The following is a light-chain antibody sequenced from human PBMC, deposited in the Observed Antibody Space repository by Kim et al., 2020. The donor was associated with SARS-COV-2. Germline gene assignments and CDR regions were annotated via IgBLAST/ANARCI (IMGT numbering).Light chain of an antibody. V-gene: IGKV1-16*02. CDR1: QDIINY. CDR3: QHYYNYPLT. CDR2: AAS. J-gene: IGKJ4*01. Sequence: DIQMTQSPSSLSASVGDRVTITCRASQDIINYLLWFQQKPGKAPKPLIYAASSLQSGVPPKFSGSGSGTDFTLTISSLQPEDFATYYCQHYYNYPLTFGEGTKVDIK.